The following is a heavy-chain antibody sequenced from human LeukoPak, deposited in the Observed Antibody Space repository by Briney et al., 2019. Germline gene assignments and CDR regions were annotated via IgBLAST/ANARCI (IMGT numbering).Heavy chain of an antibody. Sequence: PSETLSLTCAVYGGSFSGYYWSWIRQPPGKGLEWIGEINHSGSTNYNPSLKSRVTISVDTSKNQYSLKLSSVTAADTAVYYCARDYGGNAGTEIDWGQGTLVTVSS. CDR3: ARDYGGNAGTEID. V-gene: IGHV4-34*01. J-gene: IGHJ4*02. CDR2: INHSGST. D-gene: IGHD4-23*01. CDR1: GGSFSGYY.